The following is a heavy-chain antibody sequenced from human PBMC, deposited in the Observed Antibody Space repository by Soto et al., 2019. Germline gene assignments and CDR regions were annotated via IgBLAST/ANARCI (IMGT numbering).Heavy chain of an antibody. CDR3: GSVSSAIVVIPDFGMDV. J-gene: IGHJ6*02. CDR2: ISPKNGNT. D-gene: IGHD2-21*01. CDR1: GYSFFTHG. V-gene: IGHV1-18*04. Sequence: QIQRVQSGAEMKKPGASVKVSCKASGYSFFTHGITWVRQTPGHWLEWLGWISPKNGNTRYSQILQGRVSMTTDTSTSTVYMEMTNLRSDDSAIYYCGSVSSAIVVIPDFGMDVWGQVPTVTVSS.